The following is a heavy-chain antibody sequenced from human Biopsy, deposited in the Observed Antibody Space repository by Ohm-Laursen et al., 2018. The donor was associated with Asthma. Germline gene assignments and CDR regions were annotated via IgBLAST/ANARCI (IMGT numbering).Heavy chain of an antibody. D-gene: IGHD2-2*01. CDR2: INHSGST. CDR1: GGSFSGYY. CDR3: ARAGQCSSTSCYNPGWFDP. V-gene: IGHV4-34*01. J-gene: IGHJ5*02. Sequence: TLSLTCTVYGGSFSGYYWSWIRQPPGKGLEWIGEINHSGSTNYNPSLKSRVTISVDTSKNQFSLKLSSVTAADTAAYYCARAGQCSSTSCYNPGWFDPWGQGTLVTVSS.